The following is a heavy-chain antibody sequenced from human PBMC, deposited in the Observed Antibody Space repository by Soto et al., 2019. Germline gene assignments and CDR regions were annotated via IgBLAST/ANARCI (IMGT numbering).Heavy chain of an antibody. Sequence: HVQLVQSGTEVKKPGASVRVSCMVSGYPFTTYYIHWVRQAPGQGLEWVGWIDPRSGGTVYEQKFQSRVTMTRDTSISTVYMDLSGLTSDDTALYYCATDDYGIFPYWGQGSLVTVSS. D-gene: IGHD3-10*01. CDR1: GYPFTTYY. V-gene: IGHV1-2*02. CDR2: IDPRSGGT. J-gene: IGHJ4*02. CDR3: ATDDYGIFPY.